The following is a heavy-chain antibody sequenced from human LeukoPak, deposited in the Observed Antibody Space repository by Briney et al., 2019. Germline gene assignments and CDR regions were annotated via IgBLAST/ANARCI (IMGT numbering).Heavy chain of an antibody. CDR1: GFTFSSYS. J-gene: IGHJ4*02. CDR2: ISSSSSYI. Sequence: PGGSLRLSCAASGFTFSSYSMNWVRQAPGKGLEWVSSISSSSSYIYYADSVKGRFTISRDNAKNSLYLQMNSLRAEDTAVYYCARGEARSGYDFWSGYYRYYFDYWGQGTLVTVSS. CDR3: ARGEARSGYDFWSGYYRYYFDY. D-gene: IGHD3-3*01. V-gene: IGHV3-21*01.